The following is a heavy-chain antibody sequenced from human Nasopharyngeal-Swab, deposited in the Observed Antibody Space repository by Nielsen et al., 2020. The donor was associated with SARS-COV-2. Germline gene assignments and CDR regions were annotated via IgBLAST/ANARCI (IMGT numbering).Heavy chain of an antibody. CDR2: INHSGST. CDR1: GGSFSGYY. V-gene: IGHV4-34*01. J-gene: IGHJ3*02. CDR3: ASHYDISFGMAFDI. Sequence: LRLSCAVYGGSFSGYYWSWIRQPPGKGLEWIGEINHSGSTNYNPSLKSRVTISVDTSKNQFSLKLSSVTAADTAVYYCASHYDISFGMAFDIWGQGTMVTVSS. D-gene: IGHD3-9*01.